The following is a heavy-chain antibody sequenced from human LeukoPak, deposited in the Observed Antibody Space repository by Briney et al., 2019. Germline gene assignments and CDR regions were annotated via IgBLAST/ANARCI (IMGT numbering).Heavy chain of an antibody. CDR3: ARGVGSSWFAD. CDR1: GYTFIANY. D-gene: IGHD6-13*01. Sequence: ASVKVSCKASGYTFIANYIHWVRQAPGQGLEWMGWINPNSAATSYAQNFEGRVTMTRDTSMTTHYMGLSRLTSDDTAVYYCARGVGSSWFADWGQGTLVTVPS. V-gene: IGHV1-2*02. J-gene: IGHJ5*02. CDR2: INPNSAAT.